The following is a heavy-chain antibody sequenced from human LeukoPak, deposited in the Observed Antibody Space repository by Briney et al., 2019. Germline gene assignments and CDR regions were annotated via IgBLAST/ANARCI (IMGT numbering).Heavy chain of an antibody. Sequence: SDTLSLTCTVSGGSISSSSYYWGWIRQPPGKGLEWIGSIYYSGSTYYNPSLKSRVTISVDTSKNPFSLKLSSVTAADTAVYYCARRVAASIDYWGQGTLVTVSS. J-gene: IGHJ4*02. D-gene: IGHD6-13*01. CDR1: GGSISSSSYY. V-gene: IGHV4-39*01. CDR3: ARRVAASIDY. CDR2: IYYSGST.